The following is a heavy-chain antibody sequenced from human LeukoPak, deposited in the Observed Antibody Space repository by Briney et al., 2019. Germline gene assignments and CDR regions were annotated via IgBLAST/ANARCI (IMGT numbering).Heavy chain of an antibody. V-gene: IGHV3-74*01. J-gene: IGHJ6*03. Sequence: GGSLRLSCAASGFTFSSYWMHWVRQAPGKGLVWVSRINSDGSSTSYANSVKGRFTISRDNAKNTLYLQMNSLRAEDTAVYYCARAGGLGIQNYYYYMDVWGKGTTVTVSS. D-gene: IGHD7-27*01. CDR3: ARAGGLGIQNYYYYMDV. CDR2: INSDGSST. CDR1: GFTFSSYW.